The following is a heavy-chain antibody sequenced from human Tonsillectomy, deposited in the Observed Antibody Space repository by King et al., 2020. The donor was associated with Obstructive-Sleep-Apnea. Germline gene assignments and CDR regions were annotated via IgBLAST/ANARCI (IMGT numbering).Heavy chain of an antibody. D-gene: IGHD6-19*01. Sequence: VQLVESGGGLVQPGGSLRLSCAVSGFTFSNYAMSWVRQAPGKGLEWVSSTSGSAGSTYYADSVKGRFTISRDNSENTLYLQMTSLRADDTAVYYCARAPYQWLVRGDVFDIWGQGTMVTVSS. J-gene: IGHJ3*02. V-gene: IGHV3-23*04. CDR1: GFTFSNYA. CDR3: ARAPYQWLVRGDVFDI. CDR2: TSGSAGST.